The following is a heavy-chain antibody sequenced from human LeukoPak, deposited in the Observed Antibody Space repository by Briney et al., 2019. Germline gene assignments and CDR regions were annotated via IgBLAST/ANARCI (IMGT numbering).Heavy chain of an antibody. V-gene: IGHV3-30*04. CDR3: ARSPYSNYPTSDY. CDR2: ISTDGRDK. D-gene: IGHD4-11*01. J-gene: IGHJ4*02. Sequence: GGSLRLSCAASGFIFTNYGMHWVRQAPGKGLDWVAVISTDGRDKLYADSVKGRFTISRDNSKNTLFLQMNSLRAEDTALYYCARSPYSNYPTSDYWGQGTLVTVSS. CDR1: GFIFTNYG.